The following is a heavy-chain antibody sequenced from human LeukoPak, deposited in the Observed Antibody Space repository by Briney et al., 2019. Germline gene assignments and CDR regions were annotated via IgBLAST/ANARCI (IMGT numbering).Heavy chain of an antibody. Sequence: SVKVSCKASGDTFISYAISWVRQAPGQGLEWMGGIIPIFGTANYAQKFQGRVTITTDESTSTAYMELSSLRSEDTAVYYCARTVRYGGNSFGYSDYWGQGTLVTASS. CDR3: ARTVRYGGNSFGYSDY. V-gene: IGHV1-69*05. CDR1: GDTFISYA. J-gene: IGHJ4*02. CDR2: IIPIFGTA. D-gene: IGHD4-23*01.